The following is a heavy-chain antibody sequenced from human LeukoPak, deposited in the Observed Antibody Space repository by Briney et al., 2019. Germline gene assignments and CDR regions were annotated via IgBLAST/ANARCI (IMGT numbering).Heavy chain of an antibody. CDR3: VTPQGGSSPSPWRGYYYMDV. V-gene: IGHV3-30*03. Sequence: GGSLRLSCAASGFIFSSYGMHWVRQAPGKGLERVAVISYDGSNKYYADSVKGRFTISRDNSKNTLYLQMNSLRAEDTAVYYCVTPQGGSSPSPWRGYYYMDVWGKGTTVTVSS. CDR1: GFIFSSYG. CDR2: ISYDGSNK. D-gene: IGHD6-6*01. J-gene: IGHJ6*03.